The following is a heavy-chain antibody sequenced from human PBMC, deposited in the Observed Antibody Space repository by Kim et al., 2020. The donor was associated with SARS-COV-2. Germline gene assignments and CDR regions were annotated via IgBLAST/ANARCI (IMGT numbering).Heavy chain of an antibody. CDR1: GFTFSDHV. Sequence: GGSLRLSCAASGFTFSDHVMAWVRQSPEKGLEWVSAISGGASNTFYAESLKGRFTISRDNSKHTLYLQMNSLSPEDTAIYYCTRGSTTSVHFYYGMDV. D-gene: IGHD4-17*01. V-gene: IGHV3-23*01. CDR2: ISGGASNT. J-gene: IGHJ6*01. CDR3: TRGSTTSVHFYYGMDV.